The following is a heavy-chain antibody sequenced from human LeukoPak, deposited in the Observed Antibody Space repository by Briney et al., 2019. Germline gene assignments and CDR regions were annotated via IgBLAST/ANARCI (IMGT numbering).Heavy chain of an antibody. CDR3: ATASLAVAGTGFDY. D-gene: IGHD6-19*01. J-gene: IGHJ4*02. Sequence: ASVKVSCKVSGYTLTELSMHWVRQAPGKGLEWMGGFDPEDGETIYAQKFQGRVTMTEDTSTDTAYMELSSLRSEDTAVYYCATASLAVAGTGFDYWGQGTLVTVSS. CDR1: GYTLTELS. V-gene: IGHV1-24*01. CDR2: FDPEDGET.